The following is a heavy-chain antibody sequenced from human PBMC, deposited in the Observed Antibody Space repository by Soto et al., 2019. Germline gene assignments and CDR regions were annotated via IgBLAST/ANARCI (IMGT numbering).Heavy chain of an antibody. CDR1: GFSLSTSGVG. J-gene: IGHJ4*02. CDR3: AHIPGTQQWLAPFDY. Sequence: SGPTLVNPTQTLTLTCTFSGFSLSTSGVGVGWIRQPPGKALEWLALIYWNDDKRYSPSLKSRLTITKNTSKNQVVLTMTNMDPVDTATYYCAHIPGTQQWLAPFDYWGQGTLVTVSS. V-gene: IGHV2-5*01. CDR2: IYWNDDK. D-gene: IGHD6-19*01.